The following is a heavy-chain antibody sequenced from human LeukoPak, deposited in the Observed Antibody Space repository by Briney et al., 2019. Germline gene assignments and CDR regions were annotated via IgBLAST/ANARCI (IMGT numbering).Heavy chain of an antibody. CDR3: ASLRVSGSYLYYFDY. CDR1: GGSISSYH. CDR2: ILTSGTT. Sequence: SETLSLTCTVSGGSISSYHWSWVRQPPGKGLEWIGYILTSGTTNYNPSLKSRLTISGDTSKNQFTLRLSSVTAADTAVYFCASLRVSGSYLYYFDYWGQGTLVTVSS. D-gene: IGHD1-26*01. J-gene: IGHJ4*02. V-gene: IGHV4-4*09.